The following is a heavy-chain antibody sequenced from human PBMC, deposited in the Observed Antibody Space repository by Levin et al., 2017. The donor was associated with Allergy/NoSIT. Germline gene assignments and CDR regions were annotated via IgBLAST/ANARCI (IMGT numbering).Heavy chain of an antibody. Sequence: LSLTCAASGFTFSSYSMNWVRQAPGKGLEWVSSISSSSSYIYYADSVKGRFTISRDNAKNSLYLQMNSLRAEDTAVYYCARDCCGGYSGQGLVDLPDIWGQGTTVTVSS. J-gene: IGHJ3*02. D-gene: IGHD6-19*01. CDR3: ARDCCGGYSGQGLVDLPDI. V-gene: IGHV3-21*01. CDR1: GFTFSSYS. CDR2: ISSSSSYI.